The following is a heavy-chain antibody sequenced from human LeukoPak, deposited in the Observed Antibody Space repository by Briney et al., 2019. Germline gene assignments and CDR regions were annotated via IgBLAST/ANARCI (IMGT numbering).Heavy chain of an antibody. CDR3: ANSGLNRFEY. CDR2: ISGSGGDT. Sequence: GGSLRLSCAASGFTFNSYAMIWVRQAPGKGLEWVSGISGSGGDTHYAESVKGRFSISRDNSKNTLYLQVNSLRADDTAVYYCANSGLNRFEYWGQGALVTVSS. D-gene: IGHD2-15*01. CDR1: GFTFNSYA. J-gene: IGHJ4*02. V-gene: IGHV3-23*01.